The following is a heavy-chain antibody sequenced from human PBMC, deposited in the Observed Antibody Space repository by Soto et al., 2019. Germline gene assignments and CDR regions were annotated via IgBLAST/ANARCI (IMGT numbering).Heavy chain of an antibody. D-gene: IGHD6-13*01. CDR2: IYYSGST. V-gene: IGHV4-39*01. Sequence: SDTLSLTCIVFGRSISTIGYFSGWNRQPPGKGLEWIGSIYYSGSTLYNPSLKSRVIISVDTSKNQFSLRLRSVTAADTAVYYCARHWDSSNWTARVNWFDPWGQGALVT. CDR3: ARHWDSSNWTARVNWFDP. J-gene: IGHJ5*02. CDR1: GRSISTIGYF.